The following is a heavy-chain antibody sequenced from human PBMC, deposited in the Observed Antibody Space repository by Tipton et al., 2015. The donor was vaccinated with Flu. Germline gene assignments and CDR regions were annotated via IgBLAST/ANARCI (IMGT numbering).Heavy chain of an antibody. J-gene: IGHJ4*02. Sequence: QLVQSGAEVKKPGASVKVSCKASGYTFTTYYVRWVRQAPGQGLEWMGVINPSDGSTTYAQKFQGRVTMTRDTSTSTVYMNLSSLRSEDTALYYCARDFAGTAAHFDYWGQGTLVTVSS. CDR1: GYTFTTYY. D-gene: IGHD1-1*01. CDR3: ARDFAGTAAHFDY. CDR2: INPSDGST. V-gene: IGHV1-46*01.